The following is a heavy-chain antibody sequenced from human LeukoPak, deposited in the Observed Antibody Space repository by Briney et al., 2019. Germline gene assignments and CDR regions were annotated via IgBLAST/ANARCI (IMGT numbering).Heavy chain of an antibody. J-gene: IGHJ4*02. Sequence: PGGSLRLSCAASGFTFSSYAMSWVRQAPGKGLEWVSAISGSGGSTYYADSVKGRFTISRDNSKNTLYLQMNSLRAEDTALYYCAKVDSSGYYYGHLDYWGQGTLVTVSS. V-gene: IGHV3-23*01. CDR2: ISGSGGST. CDR3: AKVDSSGYYYGHLDY. CDR1: GFTFSSYA. D-gene: IGHD3-22*01.